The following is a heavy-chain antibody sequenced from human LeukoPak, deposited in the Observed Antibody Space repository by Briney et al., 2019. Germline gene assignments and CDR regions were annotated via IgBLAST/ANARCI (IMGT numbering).Heavy chain of an antibody. V-gene: IGHV1-46*01. Sequence: ASVKVSCKASGYTFTCYYMHWVRQAPGQGLEWMGIINPSGGSTSYAQKFQGRVTMTRDMSTSTVYMELSSLRSEDTAVYYCARDRPNPELESNWFDPWGQGTLVTVSS. CDR1: GYTFTCYY. J-gene: IGHJ5*02. D-gene: IGHD1-1*01. CDR3: ARDRPNPELESNWFDP. CDR2: INPSGGST.